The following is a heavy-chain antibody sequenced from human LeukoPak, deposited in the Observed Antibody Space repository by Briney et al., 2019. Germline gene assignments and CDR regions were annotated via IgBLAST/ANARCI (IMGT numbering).Heavy chain of an antibody. CDR2: ISYDGSNK. Sequence: GGSLRLSCAASGFTFSSYAMHWVRQAPGKGLEWVAVISYDGSNKYYADSVKGRFTISRDKSKNTLYLQMNSLRAEDTAVYYCARDRYYYDSSGYYSPPYWGQGTLVTVSS. CDR3: ARDRYYYDSSGYYSPPY. J-gene: IGHJ4*02. D-gene: IGHD3-22*01. CDR1: GFTFSSYA. V-gene: IGHV3-30-3*01.